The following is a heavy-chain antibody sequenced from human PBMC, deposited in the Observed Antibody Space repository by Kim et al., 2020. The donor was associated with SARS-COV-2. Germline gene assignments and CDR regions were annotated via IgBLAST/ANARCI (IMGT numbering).Heavy chain of an antibody. D-gene: IGHD3-9*01. CDR3: ARAGSPDEEFDYDILTGSPPFDY. Sequence: ASVKVSCKTSGYTFTSYGISWVRQAPGQGLEWMGWISAYNGNTNYAQKLQGRVTMTTDTSTSTAYMELRSLRSDDTAVYYCARAGSPDEEFDYDILTGSPPFDYWGQGTLVTVSS. V-gene: IGHV1-18*01. CDR1: GYTFTSYG. J-gene: IGHJ4*02. CDR2: ISAYNGNT.